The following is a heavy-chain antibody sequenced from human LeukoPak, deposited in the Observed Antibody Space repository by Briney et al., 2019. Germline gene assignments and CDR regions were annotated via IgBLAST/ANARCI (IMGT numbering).Heavy chain of an antibody. CDR3: ARHVKGAIFGVILPYYFDY. V-gene: IGHV4-34*12. Sequence: SETLSLTCAVYGGSFSGYYWGWIRQPPGKGLEWIGSIFHSGSTYYNPSLKSRVTISVDTSKNQFSLKLSSVTAADTAMYYCARHVKGAIFGVILPYYFDYWGQGTLVTVSS. J-gene: IGHJ4*02. CDR1: GGSFSGYY. CDR2: IFHSGST. D-gene: IGHD3-3*01.